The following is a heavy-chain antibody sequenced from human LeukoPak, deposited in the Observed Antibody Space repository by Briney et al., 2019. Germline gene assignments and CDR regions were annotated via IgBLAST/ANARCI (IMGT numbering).Heavy chain of an antibody. CDR3: TKFDAPSGRKNY. Sequence: GGSLRPSCAASGFTFSSYAMNWVRQAPGKGLEWVSTISGSDTSTYYADSVKGRFTISRDNSKNTLYMQMNSLRAVDTAVYYCTKFDAPSGRKNYWGQGTLVTVSS. CDR1: GFTFSSYA. V-gene: IGHV3-23*01. J-gene: IGHJ4*02. CDR2: ISGSDTST. D-gene: IGHD2-8*01.